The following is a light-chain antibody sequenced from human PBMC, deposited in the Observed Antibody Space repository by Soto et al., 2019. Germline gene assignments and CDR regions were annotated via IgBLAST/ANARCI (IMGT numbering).Light chain of an antibody. CDR3: QHQG. CDR2: GAS. CDR1: QSISAY. Sequence: DIQMTQSPSSLSASVGDRVTITCRASQSISAYLNWYHQKPGTAPKLLIYGASTLESEVPSRFSGSGSGTDFTLTISGLQPDDFATYYCQHQGFGQGTKVEIK. J-gene: IGKJ1*01. V-gene: IGKV1-39*01.